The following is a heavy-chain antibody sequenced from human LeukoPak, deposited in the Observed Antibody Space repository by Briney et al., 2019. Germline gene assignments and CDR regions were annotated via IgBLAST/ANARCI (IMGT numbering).Heavy chain of an antibody. J-gene: IGHJ3*02. CDR3: TTSWNFYAFDM. CDR2: IKSKTDGGTT. D-gene: IGHD1-1*01. Sequence: PGGSLRLSCAASGFTFSNAWMSWVRQAPGKGLEWVGHIKSKTDGGTTDYAAPVKGRLIISRDDSKNTLYLQMNSLETEDTAVYYCTTSWNFYAFDMWGQGTMVTVSS. CDR1: GFTFSNAW. V-gene: IGHV3-15*01.